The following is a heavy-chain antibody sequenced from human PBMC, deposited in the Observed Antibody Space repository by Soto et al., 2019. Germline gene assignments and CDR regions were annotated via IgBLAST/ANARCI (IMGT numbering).Heavy chain of an antibody. Sequence: ASVKVSCKASGYTFTSYGISWVRQAPGQGLEWMGWISAYNGNTNYAQKLQGRVTMTTDTSTSTAYMELRSLRSDDTAVYYCARVEGPYDFWSGYYKEKYYYYYGMDVWGQGTTVTVSS. CDR3: ARVEGPYDFWSGYYKEKYYYYYGMDV. V-gene: IGHV1-18*01. J-gene: IGHJ6*02. CDR1: GYTFTSYG. D-gene: IGHD3-3*01. CDR2: ISAYNGNT.